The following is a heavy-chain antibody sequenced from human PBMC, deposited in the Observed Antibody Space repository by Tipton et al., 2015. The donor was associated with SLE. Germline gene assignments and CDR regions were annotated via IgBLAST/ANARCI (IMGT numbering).Heavy chain of an antibody. V-gene: IGHV3-66*01. CDR3: ARGAWAAAGH. CDR2: IYSGGST. CDR1: GFTVSSNY. J-gene: IGHJ4*02. D-gene: IGHD6-13*01. Sequence: AASGFTVSSNYMSWVRQAPGKGLEWVSVIYSGGSTYYTDSVKGRFTISRDNSKNTLYLQMNSLRAEETAVYYCARGAWAAAGHWGQGTLVTVSS.